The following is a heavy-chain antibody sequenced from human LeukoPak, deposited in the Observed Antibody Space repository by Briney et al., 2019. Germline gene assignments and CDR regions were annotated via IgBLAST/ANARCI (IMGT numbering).Heavy chain of an antibody. CDR1: GGSISSYY. J-gene: IGHJ4*02. Sequence: SETLSLTCTVSGGSISSYYWSWLRQPPGKGLEWIGYIYYSGSTNYNPSLKSRVTISVDTSKNQFSLKLSSVTAADTAVYYCARTEVWSGYSYFDYWGQGTLVTVSS. CDR3: ARTEVWSGYSYFDY. V-gene: IGHV4-59*01. CDR2: IYYSGST. D-gene: IGHD3-3*01.